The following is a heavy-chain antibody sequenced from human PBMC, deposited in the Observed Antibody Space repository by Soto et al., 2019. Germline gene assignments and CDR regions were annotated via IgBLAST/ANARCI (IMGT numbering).Heavy chain of an antibody. Sequence: ASVKVSCKASGYTFTTYPMHWVRQAPGHRLEWMGWSNAGNGYTQYSQDFQGRVTITRDTSASTAYMGLSSLRSEDMAVYYCARDGGSGMDVWGQGTTVTVSS. V-gene: IGHV1-3*02. CDR1: GYTFTTYP. CDR3: ARDGGSGMDV. D-gene: IGHD3-16*01. J-gene: IGHJ6*02. CDR2: SNAGNGYT.